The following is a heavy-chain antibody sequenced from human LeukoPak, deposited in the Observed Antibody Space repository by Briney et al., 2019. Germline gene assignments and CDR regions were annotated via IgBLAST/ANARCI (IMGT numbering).Heavy chain of an antibody. CDR2: ISDTGIT. V-gene: IGHV4-4*07. CDR1: GGSISSYS. CDR3: ARLYCSGGTCYSDRGAFDI. D-gene: IGHD2-15*01. Sequence: SETLSLTCTVSGGSISSYSWSWIRQPAGKALEWIGRISDTGITNYNPSLKSRVTMSVDTSKNQFSLKLSSVTAADTAVYYCARLYCSGGTCYSDRGAFDIWGQGTMVTVSS. J-gene: IGHJ3*02.